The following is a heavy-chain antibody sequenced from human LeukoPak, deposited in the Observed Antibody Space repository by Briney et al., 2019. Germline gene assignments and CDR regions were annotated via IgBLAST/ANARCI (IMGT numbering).Heavy chain of an antibody. V-gene: IGHV1-18*01. CDR1: GYTFTIYG. D-gene: IGHD1-26*01. CDR2: ISAYNGNT. J-gene: IGHJ4*02. Sequence: ASVKVSSTASGYTFTIYGISWVRQAPGQGLEWMGWISAYNGNTNYAQKLQGRVTMTTDTSTSTAYMELRSLRSDDTAVYYCARVGVGATTGDYWGQGTLVTVSS. CDR3: ARVGVGATTGDY.